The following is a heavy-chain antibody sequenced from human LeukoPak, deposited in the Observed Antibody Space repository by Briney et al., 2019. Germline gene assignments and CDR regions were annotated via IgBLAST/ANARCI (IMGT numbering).Heavy chain of an antibody. J-gene: IGHJ4*02. V-gene: IGHV4-59*04. CDR1: GGSSSSYY. D-gene: IGHD1-14*01. CDR2: IYYSGST. CDR3: ATGLSRYYFDS. Sequence: SETLSLTGTGSGGSSSSYYWIWIPHPPGNGLEWSGYIYYSGSTYYNPSLKTRVTISVATYKNQFSLKLSSVTAADTAVYYCATGLSRYYFDSWGQGTLVTVSS.